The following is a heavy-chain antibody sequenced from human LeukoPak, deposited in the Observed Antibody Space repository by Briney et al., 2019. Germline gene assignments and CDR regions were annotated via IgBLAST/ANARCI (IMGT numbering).Heavy chain of an antibody. J-gene: IGHJ4*02. Sequence: GGSLRLSCAASGFTFNNYAMSWVRQAPGKGLEWVSGVSGTGGSTYYADSVKGRFTISRDNSKNTLYLQMNSLGAEDTAVYYCAKAFAGSGSQLDYWGQGTLVTVSS. CDR1: GFTFNNYA. CDR2: VSGTGGST. CDR3: AKAFAGSGSQLDY. D-gene: IGHD3-10*01. V-gene: IGHV3-23*01.